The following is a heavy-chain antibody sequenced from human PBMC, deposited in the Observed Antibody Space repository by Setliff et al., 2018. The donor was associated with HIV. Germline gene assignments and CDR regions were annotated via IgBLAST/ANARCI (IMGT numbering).Heavy chain of an antibody. CDR2: IWHDGSNE. CDR1: GFTFSNYG. CDR3: AKEMRDSYYYDSSGSLIPDYFDY. D-gene: IGHD3-22*01. Sequence: GGSLRLSCAASGFTFSNYGMHWVRQAPGKGLEWVAVIWHDGSNEFHADSVKGRFTISRDNSKNTLYLQMNSLRADDTAVYYCAKEMRDSYYYDSSGSLIPDYFDYWGQGTLVTVSS. V-gene: IGHV3-30*02. J-gene: IGHJ4*02.